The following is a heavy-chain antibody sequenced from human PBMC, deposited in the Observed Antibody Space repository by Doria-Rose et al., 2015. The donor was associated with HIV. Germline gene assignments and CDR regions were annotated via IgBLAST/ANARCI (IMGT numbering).Heavy chain of an antibody. J-gene: IGHJ4*02. Sequence: QVQLQESGPGLVKPSQTLSLNCTVSGDSISSSGFYWNWIRHLPGKGLEWIGYIYYSGSAYYTPSLKSRLTISVDTSKNQFSLALRSVTAADTAVYYCARGGGYDPGLYWGQGNLVTVSS. D-gene: IGHD5-12*01. CDR1: GDSISSSGFY. CDR3: ARGGGYDPGLY. V-gene: IGHV4-31*03. CDR2: IYYSGSA.